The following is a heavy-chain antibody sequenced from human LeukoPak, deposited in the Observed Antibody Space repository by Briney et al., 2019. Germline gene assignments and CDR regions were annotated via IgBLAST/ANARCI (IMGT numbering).Heavy chain of an antibody. J-gene: IGHJ4*02. CDR3: ANEIRPNDY. V-gene: IGHV3-23*01. CDR2: ISGSGDST. CDR1: GFTFSSCA. Sequence: EGSLRLSCAASGFTFSSCAMSWVRQAPGKGLQWVSGISGSGDSTYYADSVKGRFTVSRDNSKNTLYLQISGLRAEDTAVYYCANEIRPNDYWGQGTQVTVSS. D-gene: IGHD4-17*01.